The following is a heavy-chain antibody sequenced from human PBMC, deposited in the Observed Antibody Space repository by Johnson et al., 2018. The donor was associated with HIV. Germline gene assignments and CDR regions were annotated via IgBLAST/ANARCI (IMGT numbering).Heavy chain of an antibody. CDR2: ITASGGTT. CDR3: AKPQRLSPYDAFDI. Sequence: VQLVESGGGLVQPGTSLRLSCVASGFTFSNYAMTWVRQAPGEGLEWVADITASGGTTYYADSVTGRFTISRDNSKNTLYLQMNSLRAEDTAVYCCAKPQRLSPYDAFDIWGQGTMVTVSS. D-gene: IGHD3-16*02. CDR1: GFTFSNYA. J-gene: IGHJ3*02. V-gene: IGHV3-23*04.